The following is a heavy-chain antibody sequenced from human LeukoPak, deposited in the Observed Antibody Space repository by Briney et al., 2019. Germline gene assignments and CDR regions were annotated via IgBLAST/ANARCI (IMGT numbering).Heavy chain of an antibody. CDR3: ARGLGYCSGGSCENWFDP. CDR2: IIPIFGTA. V-gene: IGHV1-69*13. J-gene: IGHJ5*02. Sequence: SVKVSCKASGGTFSSYAISWVRQAPGQGLEWMGGIIPIFGTANYAQKFQGRVTITADESTSTAYMELSSLRSEDTAVYYCARGLGYCSGGSCENWFDPWGQGTLVTVSS. D-gene: IGHD2-15*01. CDR1: GGTFSSYA.